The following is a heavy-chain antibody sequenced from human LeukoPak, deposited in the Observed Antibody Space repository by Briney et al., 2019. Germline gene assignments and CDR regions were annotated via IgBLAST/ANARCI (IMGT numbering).Heavy chain of an antibody. CDR2: IYYSGST. CDR1: GGSISSYY. V-gene: IGHV4-59*01. J-gene: IGHJ3*02. Sequence: SETLSLTCTVSGGSISSYYWSWIRQPPGKGLEWIGYIYYSGSTNYNPSLKSRVTISVDTSKNQFSLKLSSVTAADTAVYYCARSDGYSAFDIWGQGTMVTVSS. D-gene: IGHD5-24*01. CDR3: ARSDGYSAFDI.